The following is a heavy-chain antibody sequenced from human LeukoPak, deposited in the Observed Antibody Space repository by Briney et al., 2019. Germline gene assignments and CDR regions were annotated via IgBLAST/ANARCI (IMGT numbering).Heavy chain of an antibody. J-gene: IGHJ4*02. Sequence: PSETLSLTCTVSGGSISNSSYFWGWIRQPPGKGLEWIGSIYYSGSTYYNPSLKSRVTRSLDTSKSQFSLRLSSLTAADTAVYYCARGIAARVIPISFFDYWGQGFLVTVSS. CDR3: ARGIAARVIPISFFDY. CDR2: IYYSGST. D-gene: IGHD6-25*01. V-gene: IGHV4-39*07. CDR1: GGSISNSSYF.